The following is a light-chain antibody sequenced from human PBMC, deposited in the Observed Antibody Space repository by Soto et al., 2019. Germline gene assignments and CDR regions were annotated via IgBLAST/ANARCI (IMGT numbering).Light chain of an antibody. Sequence: QSVLTQPPSASGSPGQSVTISCTGASRDVGGYNFVSWYQHHPGKAPRLMIYDVTQRPSGVPDRFSGSKSGNTASLTVSGLQVDDEAYYYCSSYAGSSIPVAFGGGTKLTVL. CDR3: SSYAGSSIPVA. J-gene: IGLJ2*01. CDR2: DVT. V-gene: IGLV2-8*01. CDR1: SRDVGGYNF.